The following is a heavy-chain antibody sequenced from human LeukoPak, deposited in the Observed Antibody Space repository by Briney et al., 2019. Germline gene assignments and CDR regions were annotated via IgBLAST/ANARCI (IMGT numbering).Heavy chain of an antibody. D-gene: IGHD6-13*01. J-gene: IGHJ5*02. Sequence: VASVKVSCKASGYTFTSYGISWVRQAPGQGLEWMGWISAYNGNTNYAQKLQGRVTMTTDTSTSTAYMELRSLRSDDTAVYYCAQKRGAAALRRNWFDPWGQGTLVTVSS. CDR2: ISAYNGNT. CDR1: GYTFTSYG. V-gene: IGHV1-18*01. CDR3: AQKRGAAALRRNWFDP.